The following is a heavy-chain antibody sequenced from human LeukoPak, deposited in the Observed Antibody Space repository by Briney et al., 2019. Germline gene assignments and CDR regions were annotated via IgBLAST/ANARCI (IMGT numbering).Heavy chain of an antibody. CDR1: GYTFTSYG. V-gene: IGHV1-18*01. CDR3: ARDGRGRRSGNYARKDAFDI. Sequence: GASVKVSCKASGYTFTSYGISWVRQAPGQGLEWMGWISAYNGNANYAQKLQGRVTMTTDTSTSTAYMELSSLRSEDTAVYYCARDGRGRRSGNYARKDAFDIWGQGTMVTVSS. J-gene: IGHJ3*02. CDR2: ISAYNGNA. D-gene: IGHD1-26*01.